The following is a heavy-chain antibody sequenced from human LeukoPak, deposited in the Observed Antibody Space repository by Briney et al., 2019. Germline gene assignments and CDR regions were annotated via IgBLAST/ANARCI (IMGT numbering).Heavy chain of an antibody. D-gene: IGHD3-16*01. CDR2: ISSSSSYI. CDR3: ARDTYYDYVWGSWDYYYYYMDV. CDR1: GFTFSSYS. V-gene: IGHV3-21*01. J-gene: IGHJ6*03. Sequence: GGSLRLSCAASGFTFSSYSMNWVRQAPGKGLEWVSSISSSSSYIYYADSVKGRFTISRDNAKNSLYLQMNSLRAGDTAVYYCARDTYYDYVWGSWDYYYYYMDVWGKGTTVTVSS.